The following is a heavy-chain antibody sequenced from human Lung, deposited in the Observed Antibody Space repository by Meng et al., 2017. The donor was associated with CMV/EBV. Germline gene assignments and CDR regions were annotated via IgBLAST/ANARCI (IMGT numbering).Heavy chain of an antibody. V-gene: IGHV3-23*01. CDR2: ISGSGGST. CDR3: AKEAGWGLTRFLEWLSGLDY. CDR1: GFTFSSYA. D-gene: IGHD3-3*01. Sequence: ESLKISXAASGFTFSSYAMSWVRQAPGKGLEWVSAISGSGGSTYYADSVKGRFTISRDNSKNTLYLQMNSLRAEDTAVYYCAKEAGWGLTRFLEWLSGLDYWGQGTLVTVSS. J-gene: IGHJ4*02.